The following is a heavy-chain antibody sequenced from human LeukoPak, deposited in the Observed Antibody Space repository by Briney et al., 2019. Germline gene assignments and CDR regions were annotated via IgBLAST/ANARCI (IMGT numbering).Heavy chain of an antibody. J-gene: IGHJ4*02. CDR1: GFTFSTYS. CDR3: ARESSSSSWSDY. D-gene: IGHD6-13*01. Sequence: PGGSLRLSCVVSGFTFSTYSMTWVRQAPGKGLEWVSSISSSSSYIYYADSVKGRFTISRDNAKNSLYLQMNSLRAEDTAVYYCARESSSSSWSDYWGQGTLVTVSS. V-gene: IGHV3-21*01. CDR2: ISSSSSYI.